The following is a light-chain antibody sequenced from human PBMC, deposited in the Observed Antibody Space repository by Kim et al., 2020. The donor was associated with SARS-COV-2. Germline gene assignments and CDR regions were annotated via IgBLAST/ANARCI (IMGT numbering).Light chain of an antibody. Sequence: IQMTQSPSSLSASVGDRVTITCRASQSISSYLNWYQQKPGKAPKLLIYAASSLQSGVPSRFSGSGSGTDFTLTISSLQPEDFATYYCQQSYSTPYTFGQGTKLDI. CDR2: AAS. CDR3: QQSYSTPYT. J-gene: IGKJ2*01. V-gene: IGKV1-39*01. CDR1: QSISSY.